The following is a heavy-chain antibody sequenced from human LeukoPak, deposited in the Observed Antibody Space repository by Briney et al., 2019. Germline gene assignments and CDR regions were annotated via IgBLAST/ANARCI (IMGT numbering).Heavy chain of an antibody. CDR2: INSDGSST. V-gene: IGHV3-74*01. J-gene: IGHJ5*02. CDR3: ARGVGYCSSTSCYWWFDP. CDR1: GLTLSSYW. D-gene: IGHD2-2*01. Sequence: GGSLRLSCAASGLTLSSYWMHWVRQAPGKGLVWVSRINSDGSSTSYADSVKGRFTISRDNAKNTLYLQMNSLRAEDTAVYYCARGVGYCSSTSCYWWFDPWGQGTLVTVSS.